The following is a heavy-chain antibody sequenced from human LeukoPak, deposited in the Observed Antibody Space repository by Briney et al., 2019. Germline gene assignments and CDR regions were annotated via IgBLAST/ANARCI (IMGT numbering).Heavy chain of an antibody. CDR1: GGSFSGYY. D-gene: IGHD3-22*01. CDR3: ARGVIVPFDY. CDR2: INHSGST. J-gene: IGHJ4*02. V-gene: IGHV4-34*01. Sequence: SETLPLTCAVYGGSFSGYYWSWIRQPPGKGLEWIGEINHSGSTNYNPSLKSRVTISVDTSKNQFSLKLSSVTAADTAVYYCARGVIVPFDYWGQGTLVTVSS.